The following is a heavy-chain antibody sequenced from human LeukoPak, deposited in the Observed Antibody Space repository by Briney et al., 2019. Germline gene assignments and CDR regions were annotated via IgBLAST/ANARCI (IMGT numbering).Heavy chain of an antibody. V-gene: IGHV4-34*01. Sequence: SETLSLTCAVYGGSFSGYYWSWIRQPPGKGLEWIGEINHSGSTNYNPSLKSRVTISVDTSKNQFSLKLSSVTAADTAVYYCARVRSGSYYRYWGQGTLVTVSS. CDR1: GGSFSGYY. CDR3: ARVRSGSYYRY. CDR2: INHSGST. J-gene: IGHJ4*02. D-gene: IGHD1-26*01.